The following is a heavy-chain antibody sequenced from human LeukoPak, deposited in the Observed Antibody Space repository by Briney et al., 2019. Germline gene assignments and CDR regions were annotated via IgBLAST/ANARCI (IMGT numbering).Heavy chain of an antibody. CDR3: HYSSGYYYYYYYYMDV. CDR1: GGSFSGYY. V-gene: IGHV4-34*01. Sequence: SETLSLTCAVYGGSFSGYYWSWIRQPPGKGLEWIGEINHSGSTNYNPSLKSRVTISVDTSKNQFSLKLSSVTAADTAVYYCHYSSGYYYYYYYYMDVWGKGTTVTVSS. D-gene: IGHD3-22*01. CDR2: INHSGST. J-gene: IGHJ6*03.